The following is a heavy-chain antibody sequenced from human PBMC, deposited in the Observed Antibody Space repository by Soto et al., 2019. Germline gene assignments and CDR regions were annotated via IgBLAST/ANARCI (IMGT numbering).Heavy chain of an antibody. J-gene: IGHJ3*02. CDR1: GFTFSNAW. D-gene: IGHD2-15*01. CDR2: IKSKTDGGTT. V-gene: IGHV3-15*01. CDR3: TTDLRYCSGGSCYAFDI. Sequence: GGSLRLSCAASGFTFSNAWMSWVRQAPGKGLEWVGRIKSKTDGGTTDYAAPVKGRFTISRDDSKNTLYLQMNSLKTEDTAVYYCTTDLRYCSGGSCYAFDIWGQGTMVTVSS.